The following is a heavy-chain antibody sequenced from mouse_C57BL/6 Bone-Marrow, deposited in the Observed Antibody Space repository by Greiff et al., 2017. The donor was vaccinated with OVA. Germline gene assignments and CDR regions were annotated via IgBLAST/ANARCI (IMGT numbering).Heavy chain of an antibody. CDR1: GFSLTSYG. J-gene: IGHJ2*01. Sequence: VKLVESGPGLVQPSQSLSITCTVSGFSLTSYGVHWVRQPPGKGLEWLGVIWSGGSTDYNAAFISRLSISKDNSKSQVFFKMNSLQADDTAIYYCAKENYYYGSSLDYFDYWGQGTTLTVSS. D-gene: IGHD1-1*01. CDR2: IWSGGST. CDR3: AKENYYYGSSLDYFDY. V-gene: IGHV2-4*01.